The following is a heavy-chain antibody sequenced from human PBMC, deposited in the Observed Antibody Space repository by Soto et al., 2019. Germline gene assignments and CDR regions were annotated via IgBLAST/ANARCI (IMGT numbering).Heavy chain of an antibody. J-gene: IGHJ4*02. CDR3: AKEVGATAARGRFDY. CDR2: ISGSGGST. D-gene: IGHD1-26*01. Sequence: SGGSLRLSCAASGFAFCSYAMSWVRQAPGKGLEWVSAISGSGGSTYYADSVKGRFTISRDNSKNTLYLQMNSLRAEDTAVYYCAKEVGATAARGRFDYWGQGTLVTVSS. V-gene: IGHV3-23*01. CDR1: GFAFCSYA.